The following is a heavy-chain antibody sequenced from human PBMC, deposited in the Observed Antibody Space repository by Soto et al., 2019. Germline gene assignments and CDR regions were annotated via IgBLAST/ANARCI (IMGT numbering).Heavy chain of an antibody. D-gene: IGHD3-10*01. Sequence: SETLSLTCRVSAGSISSYYWSWIRQPPGKGLEWIGYIYYSGSTNYNPSLKSRVTISVDTSKNQFSLKLSSVTAADTAVYYCARASGEVLWFGEPKGYYFDYWGQGTLVTVSS. CDR3: ARASGEVLWFGEPKGYYFDY. V-gene: IGHV4-59*01. J-gene: IGHJ4*02. CDR1: AGSISSYY. CDR2: IYYSGST.